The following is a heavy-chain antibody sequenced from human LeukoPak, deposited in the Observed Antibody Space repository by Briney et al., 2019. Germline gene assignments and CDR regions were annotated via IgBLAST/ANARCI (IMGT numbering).Heavy chain of an antibody. J-gene: IGHJ4*02. D-gene: IGHD6-13*01. CDR1: GFTFSSYA. V-gene: IGHV3-23*01. CDR3: AKGPKFIIAAAGYYFDY. CDR2: ISGSGGST. Sequence: GGSLRLSCAASGFTFSSYAMSWVRQAPGKGLEWVSAISGSGGSTYYADSVKGRFTLSRDNSKNTLYLQMNSLRAEDTAVYYCAKGPKFIIAAAGYYFDYWGQGTLVTVSS.